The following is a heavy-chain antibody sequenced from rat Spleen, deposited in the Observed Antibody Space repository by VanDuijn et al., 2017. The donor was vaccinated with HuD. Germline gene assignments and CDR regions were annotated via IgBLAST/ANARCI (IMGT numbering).Heavy chain of an antibody. CDR1: GITFANYW. Sequence: EVQLVESDGGLVQPGRSLKLSCVASGITFANYWMTWIRQAPGKGLERIASITNTGDSTYYLDSVKGRFTISRNNAKSTLYLQMSSLRSEDTATYYCSPLPGRNLAYWGQGVVVTVSS. CDR3: SPLPGRNLAY. V-gene: IGHV5-31*01. CDR2: ITNTGDST. D-gene: IGHD1-4*01. J-gene: IGHJ2*01.